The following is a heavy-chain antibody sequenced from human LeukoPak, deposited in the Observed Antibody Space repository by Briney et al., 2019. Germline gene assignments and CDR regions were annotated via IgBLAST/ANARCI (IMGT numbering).Heavy chain of an antibody. CDR1: GFTFSTSA. Sequence: GGSLRLSCDVFGFTFSTSAMSWVRQAPGKGLEWVSGIRTSDDTTYYVNSMRGRFTDYRDNSKITLYLQMNSLRVEDTAVYYCRFYTSGSDYWGQGTLVTVSS. J-gene: IGHJ4*02. D-gene: IGHD3-22*01. CDR2: IRTSDDTT. CDR3: RFYTSGSDY. V-gene: IGHV3-23*01.